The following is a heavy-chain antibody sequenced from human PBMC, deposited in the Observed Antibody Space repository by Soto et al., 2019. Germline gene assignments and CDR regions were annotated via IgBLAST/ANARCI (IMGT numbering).Heavy chain of an antibody. D-gene: IGHD3-10*01. V-gene: IGHV3-48*01. CDR2: ISSSSSTK. J-gene: IGHJ4*02. CDR1: GFTFSSYS. Sequence: GGSLRLSCAASGFTFSSYSMNWVRQAPGKGLEWVSYISSSSSTKYHADSVKGRFTISRDKAKNSLFLQMNSLRAEDTAVYYCALSYYGSGTSFDYWGQGTLVTVSS. CDR3: ALSYYGSGTSFDY.